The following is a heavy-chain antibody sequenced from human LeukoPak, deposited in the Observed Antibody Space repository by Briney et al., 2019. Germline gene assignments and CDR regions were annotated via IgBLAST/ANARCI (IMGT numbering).Heavy chain of an antibody. CDR3: ARGAAVVVAATAWVRGYFDY. D-gene: IGHD2-15*01. J-gene: IGHJ4*02. Sequence: ASETLSLTCAVYGGSFSGYYWSWIRQPPGKGLEWIGEINHSGSTNYNPSLKSRVTISVDTSKNQFSLKLSSVTAADTAVYYCARGAAVVVAATAWVRGYFDYWGQGTLVTVSS. CDR2: INHSGST. CDR1: GGSFSGYY. V-gene: IGHV4-34*01.